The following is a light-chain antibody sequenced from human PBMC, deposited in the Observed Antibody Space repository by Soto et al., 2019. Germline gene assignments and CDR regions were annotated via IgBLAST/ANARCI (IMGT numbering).Light chain of an antibody. J-gene: IGKJ4*01. CDR1: QSVLYSSDNKNY. CDR2: WAS. CDR3: QQYYSTLT. V-gene: IGKV4-1*01. Sequence: DIVMTQSPDSLAVSLGERATINCKSSQSVLYSSDNKNYLAWYQQKPGQPPKLLIYWASTRDPGVPDRFSGSGSGADFTLTISSLQAEDVAFYYCQQYYSTLTFGGGTKVEIK.